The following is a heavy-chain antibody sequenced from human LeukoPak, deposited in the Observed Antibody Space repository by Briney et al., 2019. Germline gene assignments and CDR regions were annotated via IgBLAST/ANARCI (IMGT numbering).Heavy chain of an antibody. CDR3: ARASLYYGSGVFDY. CDR1: GFTFSSYS. J-gene: IGHJ4*02. Sequence: PGGSLRLSCAASGFTFSSYSMNWVRQAPGKGLEWVSYISSSSSTIYYADSVKGRFTISRDNAKNPLYLQMNSLRAEDTAVYYCARASLYYGSGVFDYWGQGTLVTVSS. D-gene: IGHD3-10*01. CDR2: ISSSSSTI. V-gene: IGHV3-48*01.